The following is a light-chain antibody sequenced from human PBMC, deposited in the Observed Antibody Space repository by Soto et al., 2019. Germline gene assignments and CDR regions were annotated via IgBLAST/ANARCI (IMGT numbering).Light chain of an antibody. CDR3: SSYAGSINFVL. CDR1: GKDVGTYHY. Sequence: QSALTQPPSASGSPGQSVTISCTGTGKDVGTYHYVSWYQQHTGKAPKLIVYEVYKRPSGVPDRFSGSKSANTASLTVSGLQAEDEAVYFCSSYAGSINFVLFGGGTKVTVL. V-gene: IGLV2-8*01. J-gene: IGLJ2*01. CDR2: EVY.